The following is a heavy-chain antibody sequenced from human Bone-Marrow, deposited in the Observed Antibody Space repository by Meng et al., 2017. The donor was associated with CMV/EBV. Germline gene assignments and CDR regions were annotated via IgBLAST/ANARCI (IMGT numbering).Heavy chain of an antibody. CDR2: INPNSGGT. J-gene: IGHJ6*02. Sequence: ASVKVSCKASGYTFTCYYMRWVRQAPGQGLEWMGWINPNSGGTNYAQKFQGRVTMTRDTSISTAYMELSRLRSDDTAVYYCARFNRVPASLGRGWYYGMDVWGQGTTATVPS. V-gene: IGHV1-2*02. D-gene: IGHD2-2*01. CDR1: GYTFTCYY. CDR3: ARFNRVPASLGRGWYYGMDV.